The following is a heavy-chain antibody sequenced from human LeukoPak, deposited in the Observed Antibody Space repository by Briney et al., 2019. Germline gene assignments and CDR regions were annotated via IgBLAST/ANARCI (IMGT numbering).Heavy chain of an antibody. J-gene: IGHJ3*02. V-gene: IGHV1-46*01. CDR3: ARKPKDGGRYDSSGLDAFDI. D-gene: IGHD3-22*01. CDR2: INPSDGST. Sequence: ASVTVSCKASGYTFTSYYMHWVRQAPAQGLEWMGIINPSDGSTSYAQKFQGRVTMTRDTSTSTVYMELSSLRSEDTAVYYCARKPKDGGRYDSSGLDAFDIWGQGTMVTVSS. CDR1: GYTFTSYY.